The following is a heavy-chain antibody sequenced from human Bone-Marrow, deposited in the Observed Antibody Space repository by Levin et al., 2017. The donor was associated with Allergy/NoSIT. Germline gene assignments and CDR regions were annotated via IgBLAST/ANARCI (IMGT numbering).Heavy chain of an antibody. CDR2: ISGSGGST. J-gene: IGHJ2*01. CDR3: ATYSSSPPDWYFDL. Sequence: PGGSLRLSCAASGFTFSSYAMSWVRQAPGKGLEWVSAISGSGGSTYYADSVKGRFTISRDNSKNTLYLQMNSLRAEDTAVYYCATYSSSPPDWYFDLWGRGTLVTVSS. D-gene: IGHD6-6*01. V-gene: IGHV3-23*01. CDR1: GFTFSSYA.